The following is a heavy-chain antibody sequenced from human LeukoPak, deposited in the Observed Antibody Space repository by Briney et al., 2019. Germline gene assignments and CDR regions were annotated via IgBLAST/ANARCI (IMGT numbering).Heavy chain of an antibody. D-gene: IGHD5-24*01. V-gene: IGHV4-38-2*02. CDR3: ARRGGYINFDY. CDR1: GYSISSGYY. CDR2: IYHSGST. J-gene: IGHJ4*02. Sequence: SETLSLTCTVSGYSISSGYYWGWIRQPPGKGLEWIGSIYHSGSTYYNPSLKSRVTISVDTSKNQFSLKLSSVTAADTAVYYCARRGGYINFDYWGQGTLVTVSS.